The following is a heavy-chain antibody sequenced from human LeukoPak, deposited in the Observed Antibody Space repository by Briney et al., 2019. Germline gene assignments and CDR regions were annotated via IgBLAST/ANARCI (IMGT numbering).Heavy chain of an antibody. D-gene: IGHD3-16*01. CDR1: GFPFSGYS. V-gene: IGHV3-21*01. CDR3: AEDWGGDGVFDY. J-gene: IGHJ4*02. Sequence: GGSLRLSCAASGFPFSGYSMNWVRQAPGKGLEWVSSISSSSSYIYYADSVKGRFTISRDNAKNSLYLQVNSLRAEDTAVYFCAEDWGGDGVFDYWGQGTLVTVSS. CDR2: ISSSSSYI.